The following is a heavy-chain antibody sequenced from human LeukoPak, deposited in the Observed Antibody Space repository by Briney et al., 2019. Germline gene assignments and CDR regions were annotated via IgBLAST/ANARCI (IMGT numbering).Heavy chain of an antibody. CDR1: GFTFSSYA. Sequence: GESLRLSGAASGFTFSSYAMSWVRQAPGKGLEWVSAISGSGGSTYYADSGKGRFTISRDNSKNTLYLQMNSLRAEDTSVYYCAKFRGYSYGPIGYWGQGTLVTVSS. J-gene: IGHJ4*02. CDR2: ISGSGGST. V-gene: IGHV3-23*01. D-gene: IGHD5-18*01. CDR3: AKFRGYSYGPIGY.